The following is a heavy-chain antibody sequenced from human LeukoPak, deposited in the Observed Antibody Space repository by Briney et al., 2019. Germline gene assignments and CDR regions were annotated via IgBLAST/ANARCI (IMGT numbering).Heavy chain of an antibody. CDR3: AKDGVILAPGESWYMDV. D-gene: IGHD3-16*01. Sequence: PGGSLRLSCGTSGFSFSAYGMHWVRQAPGKGLEWVAFIRFDGTKTNYAESVRGRFTISRDNSKNTLYLQMNSLRADDTAVFYCAKDGVILAPGESWYMDVWGSGTPVTVSS. CDR2: IRFDGTKT. CDR1: GFSFSAYG. V-gene: IGHV3-30*02. J-gene: IGHJ6*03.